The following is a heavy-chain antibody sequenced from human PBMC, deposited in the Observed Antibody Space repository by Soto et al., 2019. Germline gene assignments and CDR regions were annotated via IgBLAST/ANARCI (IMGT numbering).Heavy chain of an antibody. Sequence: PGGSLRLSCAASGFTFSSYAMSWVRQAPGKGLEWVSAISGSGGTQYADSVKGRFTISRDNSRNMVFPQMNGLRGENTGRYYCARDRETDGIWIFDSGGQEALVTVTS. J-gene: IGHJ4*02. CDR3: ARDRETDGIWIFDS. D-gene: IGHD3-3*01. CDR1: GFTFSSYA. CDR2: ISGSGGT. V-gene: IGHV3-23*01.